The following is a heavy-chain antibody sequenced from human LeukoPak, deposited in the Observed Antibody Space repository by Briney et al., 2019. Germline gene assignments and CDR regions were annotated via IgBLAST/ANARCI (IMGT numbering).Heavy chain of an antibody. V-gene: IGHV4-61*01. CDR2: IYYSGST. Sequence: KPSETLSLTCTVSGGSVSSGSYYWSWIRQPPGKGLEWIGYIYYSGSTNYNPSLKSRVTISVDTSKNQFSLELSSVTAADTAVYYCARRAIDGYNRPSNAFDIWGQGTMVTVSS. CDR1: GGSVSSGSYY. J-gene: IGHJ3*02. D-gene: IGHD5-24*01. CDR3: ARRAIDGYNRPSNAFDI.